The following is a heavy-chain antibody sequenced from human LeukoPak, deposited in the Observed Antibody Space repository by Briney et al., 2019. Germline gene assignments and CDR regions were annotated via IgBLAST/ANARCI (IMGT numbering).Heavy chain of an antibody. CDR3: ASDGGGGYDAFDI. D-gene: IGHD3-16*01. Sequence: GGSLRLSCAASEFTVSSNSMSWVRQAPGKGLEWVSGVYSGGSTFYADSVKGRFIISRDNSKNTLYLQMNSLRAEDTAVYYCASDGGGGYDAFDIWGQGTMVTVSS. CDR2: VYSGGST. CDR1: EFTVSSNS. J-gene: IGHJ3*02. V-gene: IGHV3-66*02.